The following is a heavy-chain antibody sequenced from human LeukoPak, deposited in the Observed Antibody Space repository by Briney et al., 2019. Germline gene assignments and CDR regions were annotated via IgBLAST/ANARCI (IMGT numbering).Heavy chain of an antibody. J-gene: IGHJ4*02. CDR3: ARDTLGEGEDANYAVYYFDY. CDR2: IKQDGNEK. V-gene: IGHV3-7*01. D-gene: IGHD4/OR15-4a*01. Sequence: GGSLRLSCAASGFTFRTYWMSWVRQAPGKWLEGVANIKQDGNEKYYVDSVKGRFTISRDNAKNSLDLQMNSLIAEDAAVYYCARDTLGEGEDANYAVYYFDYWGQGTPVTVSS. CDR1: GFTFRTYW.